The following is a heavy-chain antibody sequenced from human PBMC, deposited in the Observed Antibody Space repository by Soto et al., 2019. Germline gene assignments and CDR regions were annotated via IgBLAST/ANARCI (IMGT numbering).Heavy chain of an antibody. CDR3: ASGGVAGSGPFYNDY. CDR1: GFTFSRYW. J-gene: IGHJ4*02. V-gene: IGHV3-74*01. D-gene: IGHD3-10*01. CDR2: INNDGSST. Sequence: GGSLRLSCAASGFTFSRYWLHWVRQAPGKGLVWVSRINNDGSSTSYADFVKGRLTISRDNAKDTLYLQVNSLRPEDTAVYYCASGGVAGSGPFYNDYWGRGT.